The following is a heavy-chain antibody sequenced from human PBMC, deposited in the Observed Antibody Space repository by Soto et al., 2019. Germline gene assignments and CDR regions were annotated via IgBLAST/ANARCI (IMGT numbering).Heavy chain of an antibody. J-gene: IGHJ4*02. CDR3: VKEVGQCCDWSYYFGY. D-gene: IGHD3-9*01. CDR2: ISNNASDT. CDR1: GFTFSNYA. Sequence: GGSLRLSCSASGFTFSNYAIHWVRQAPGKGLEYVSAISNNASDTYYADSVKGRFTISRDNSKSTVYLQMSNVKAEDTALYYCVKEVGQCCDWSYYFGYWGQGTLVTVSS. V-gene: IGHV3-64D*06.